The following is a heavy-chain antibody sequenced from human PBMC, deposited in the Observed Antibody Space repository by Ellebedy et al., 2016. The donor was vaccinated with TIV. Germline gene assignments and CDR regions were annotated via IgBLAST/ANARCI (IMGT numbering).Heavy chain of an antibody. D-gene: IGHD1-1*01. CDR3: AKKRETGTAPAAFDV. Sequence: GESLKISCAASGFSFSDSGIHWVRQAPGKGLEWVAVMSSDGTTKFYTNSVKGRFTISRDNSKTTLYLQMNSLRPEDTALYYFAKKRETGTAPAAFDVWGQGTMVTVSS. CDR2: MSSDGTTK. CDR1: GFSFSDSG. V-gene: IGHV3-30*18. J-gene: IGHJ3*01.